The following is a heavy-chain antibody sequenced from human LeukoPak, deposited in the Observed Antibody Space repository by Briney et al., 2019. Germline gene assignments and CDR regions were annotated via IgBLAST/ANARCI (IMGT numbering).Heavy chain of an antibody. Sequence: GASVKVSCKASGFTFTSSAVRWVRQARGQRLEWIGWIVVGGGNTNYAQKFQERVTITRDMSTSTAYMELSSLRSEDTAVYYCAAAFGRWSAGTFDYWGQGTLVTVSS. V-gene: IGHV1-58*01. D-gene: IGHD3-10*01. J-gene: IGHJ4*02. CDR3: AAAFGRWSAGTFDY. CDR2: IVVGGGNT. CDR1: GFTFTSSA.